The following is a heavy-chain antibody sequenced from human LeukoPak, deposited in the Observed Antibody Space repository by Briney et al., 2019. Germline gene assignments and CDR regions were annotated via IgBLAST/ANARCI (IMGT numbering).Heavy chain of an antibody. D-gene: IGHD2-2*01. V-gene: IGHV3-30*03. CDR2: ISYDGSNK. CDR3: ARVLSAWGSSTSCFGY. CDR1: GFTFRTYS. Sequence: GGSLRLSCAASGFTFRTYSIHWVRQAPGKGLEWVAVISYDGSNKYYADSVKGRFTISRDNSKNTLYLQMNSLRAEDTAVYYCARVLSAWGSSTSCFGYWGQGTLVTVSS. J-gene: IGHJ4*02.